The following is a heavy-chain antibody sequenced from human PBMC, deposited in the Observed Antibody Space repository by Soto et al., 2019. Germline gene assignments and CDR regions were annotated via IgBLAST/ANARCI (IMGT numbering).Heavy chain of an antibody. CDR1: GVTLNNFA. CDR3: AKVSCSYGSGATFGYYYGMVV. J-gene: IGHJ6*01. CDR2: ISGNGVST. Sequence: PGGSIKISSAASGVTLNNFAMSGVRQAKKKGLEWVSVISGNGVSTHHADSVKGRFTISRDHSKNTLYLQMNSLRVEDTAVYYCAKVSCSYGSGATFGYYYGMVVYGEETTVTVSS. D-gene: IGHD3-10*01. V-gene: IGHV3-23*01.